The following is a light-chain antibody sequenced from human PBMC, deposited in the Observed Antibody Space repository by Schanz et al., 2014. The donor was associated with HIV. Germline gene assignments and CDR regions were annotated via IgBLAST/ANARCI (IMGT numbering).Light chain of an antibody. Sequence: QSVLTQPPSASGTPGQRVTISCSGSSSNIGSNYAYWYQHLPGTAPKLLIYRNNQRPSGVPDRFSGSKSGALASLEIFGLRSEDEADYYCQSYDGTLKAVVVGGGTKLTVL. CDR3: QSYDGTLKAVV. J-gene: IGLJ2*01. CDR2: RNN. CDR1: SSNIGSNY. V-gene: IGLV1-47*01.